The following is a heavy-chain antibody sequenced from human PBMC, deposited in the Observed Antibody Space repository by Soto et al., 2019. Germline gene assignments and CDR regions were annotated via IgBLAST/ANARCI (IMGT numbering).Heavy chain of an antibody. D-gene: IGHD4-17*01. CDR1: GYTFTSYA. V-gene: IGHV1-3*01. CDR2: INGGNGNT. Sequence: QVQLVQSGTEVKKPGASVKVSCKASGYTFTSYAMHWVRQAPGQRLEGMGWINGGNGNTKYSQKFQGRVTITRDTSASTGYMELSSLRSEDTAVYYCARSDGPLGDYWGQGTLVTVSS. CDR3: ARSDGPLGDY. J-gene: IGHJ4*02.